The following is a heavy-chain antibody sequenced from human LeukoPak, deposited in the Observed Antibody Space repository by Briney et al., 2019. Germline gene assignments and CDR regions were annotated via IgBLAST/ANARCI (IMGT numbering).Heavy chain of an antibody. D-gene: IGHD4-17*01. CDR1: GSTVSSTY. CDR2: VYSGGST. V-gene: IGHV3-66*01. CDR3: ALGDYGKPFDY. Sequence: PGGSLRLSCAASGSTVSSTYMSWVRQAPGKGLEWVSVVYSGGSTYYADSVKGRFTISRDNAKNSLYLQMNSLRAEDTAVYYCALGDYGKPFDYWGQGTLVTVSS. J-gene: IGHJ4*02.